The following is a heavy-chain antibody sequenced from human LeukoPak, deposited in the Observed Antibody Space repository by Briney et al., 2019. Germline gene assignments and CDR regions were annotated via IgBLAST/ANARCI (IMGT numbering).Heavy chain of an antibody. V-gene: IGHV3-21*01. CDR2: ISSSSSYI. CDR3: ARAPTSDDAFDI. CDR1: GFTFSSYS. Sequence: GGSLRLSCAASGFTFSSYSMNRVRQAPGKGLEWVSSISSSSSYIYYADSVKGRFTISRDNAKNSLYLQMNSLRAEDTAVYYCARAPTSDDAFDIWGQGTMVTVSS. J-gene: IGHJ3*02. D-gene: IGHD2-2*01.